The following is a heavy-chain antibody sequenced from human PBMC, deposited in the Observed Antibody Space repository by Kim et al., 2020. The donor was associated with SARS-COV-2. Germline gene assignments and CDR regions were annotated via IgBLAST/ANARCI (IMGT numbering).Heavy chain of an antibody. CDR3: AREALTVTTGFDY. V-gene: IGHV3-21*01. J-gene: IGHJ4*02. Sequence: YADSVKGRFTISRDNAKNSLYLQMNSLRAEDTAVYYCAREALTVTTGFDYWGQGTLVTVSS. D-gene: IGHD4-17*01.